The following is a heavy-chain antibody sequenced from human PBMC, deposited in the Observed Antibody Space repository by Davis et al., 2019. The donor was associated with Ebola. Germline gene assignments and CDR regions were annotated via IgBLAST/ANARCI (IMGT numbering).Heavy chain of an antibody. CDR3: ARLGGLTGGYYYYYMDV. CDR2: IYYSGSI. Sequence: PSETLSLTCTVSGGSISSGGYYWSWIRQHPGKGLEWIGYIYYSGSIYYNPSLKSRVTISVDTSKNQFSLKLSSVTAADTAVYYCARLGGLTGGYYYYYMDVWGKGTTVTVSS. D-gene: IGHD1-20*01. CDR1: GGSISSGGYY. J-gene: IGHJ6*03. V-gene: IGHV4-31*03.